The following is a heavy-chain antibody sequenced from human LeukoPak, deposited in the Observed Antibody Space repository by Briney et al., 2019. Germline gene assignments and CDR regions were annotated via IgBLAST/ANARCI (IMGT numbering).Heavy chain of an antibody. CDR1: GFTFSNYN. CDR3: AKGGDIVLMVYATHSDY. Sequence: GGSLRLSCAASGFTFSNYNMKWVRQAPGKGLEWLSYISTGSSTIYHADSVKGRFTISRDNAKNSLYLQMNSLRAEDTAVYYCAKGGDIVLMVYATHSDYWGQGTLVTVSS. CDR2: ISTGSSTI. D-gene: IGHD2-8*01. V-gene: IGHV3-48*01. J-gene: IGHJ4*02.